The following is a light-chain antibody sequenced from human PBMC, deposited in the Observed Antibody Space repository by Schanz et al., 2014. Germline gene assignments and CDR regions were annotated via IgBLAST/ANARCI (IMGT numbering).Light chain of an antibody. CDR3: QQYGVSPLT. Sequence: EIVLTQSPGTLSLSPGERATLSCRASQSVSSYLAWYQQKPGLAPRLLIFDTSTRATGIPDRFSGSGSGTDFTLTISSLEPEDFAVYYCQQYGVSPLTFGGGTKVEIQ. V-gene: IGKV3D-20*01. J-gene: IGKJ4*01. CDR2: DTS. CDR1: QSVSSY.